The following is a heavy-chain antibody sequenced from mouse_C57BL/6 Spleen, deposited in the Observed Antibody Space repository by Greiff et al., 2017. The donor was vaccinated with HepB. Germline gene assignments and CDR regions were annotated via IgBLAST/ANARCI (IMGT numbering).Heavy chain of an antibody. Sequence: VQLQQSGAELVKPGASVKISCKASGYAFCSYWMNWVKQRPGKGLEWIGQIYPGDGDTNYNGKFKGKATLTADKSSSTAYMQLSSLTSEDSAVYFCARGGTTVVDSYWYFDVWGTGTTVTVSS. CDR2: IYPGDGDT. CDR1: GYAFCSYW. J-gene: IGHJ1*03. D-gene: IGHD1-1*01. V-gene: IGHV1-80*01. CDR3: ARGGTTVVDSYWYFDV.